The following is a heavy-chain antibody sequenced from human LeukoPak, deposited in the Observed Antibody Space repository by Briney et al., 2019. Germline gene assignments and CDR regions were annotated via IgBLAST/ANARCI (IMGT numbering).Heavy chain of an antibody. CDR2: IRYDGSNK. D-gene: IGHD2-15*01. J-gene: IGHJ3*02. V-gene: IGHV3-30*02. CDR3: AKDHLYSQTESAFDI. Sequence: GGSLRLSCAASGFTFSSYAMHWVRQAPGKGLEWVAFIRYDGSNKYYADSVKGRFTISRDNSKNTLYLQMNSLRAEDTAVYYCAKDHLYSQTESAFDIWGRGTMVTVSS. CDR1: GFTFSSYA.